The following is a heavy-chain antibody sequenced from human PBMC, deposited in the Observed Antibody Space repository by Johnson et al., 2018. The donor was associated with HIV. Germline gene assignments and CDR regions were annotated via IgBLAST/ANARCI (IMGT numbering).Heavy chain of an antibody. V-gene: IGHV3-66*01. CDR2: IYSGGST. D-gene: IGHD2-21*02. J-gene: IGHJ3*02. CDR1: GFTFSSYG. Sequence: VQLVESGGGVVQPGGSLRLSCAASGFTFSSYGMSWVRQAPGKGLEWVSAIYSGGSTYYADSVKGRFTIPRDNSKNTLYLQMNSLRVEDTSLYYCATVVTAPRAFDICGQGTMVTVSS. CDR3: ATVVTAPRAFDI.